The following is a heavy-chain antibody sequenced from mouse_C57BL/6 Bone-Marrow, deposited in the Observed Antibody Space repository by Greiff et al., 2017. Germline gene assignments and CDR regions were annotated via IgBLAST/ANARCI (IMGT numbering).Heavy chain of an antibody. Sequence: DVQLQESGPELVKPGASVTIPCKASGYTFTDYNMDWVKQSHGKSLEWIGDINPNNGGTIYNQKFKGKATLTVDKSSSTAYMELRSLTSEDTAVYYCARQRPPITAYAMDYWGQGTSVTVSS. CDR1: GYTFTDYN. CDR3: ARQRPPITAYAMDY. D-gene: IGHD1-1*01. J-gene: IGHJ4*01. V-gene: IGHV1-18*01. CDR2: INPNNGGT.